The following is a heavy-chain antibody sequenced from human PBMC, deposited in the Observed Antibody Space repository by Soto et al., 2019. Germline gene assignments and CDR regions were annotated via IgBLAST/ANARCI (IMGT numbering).Heavy chain of an antibody. CDR1: GASISSGDYY. V-gene: IGHV4-31*03. CDR3: GGGPNYYFFDY. D-gene: IGHD3-10*01. CDR2: IYYSGST. J-gene: IGHJ4*02. Sequence: QVQLQESGPGLVKPSETLSLTCTVSGASISSGDYYWSWIRQHPGKGLEWIAYIYYSGSTYYNPSLKSRVTISVDTPNNQFSLRLNSVSAADTAVYYSGGGPNYYFFDYWGQGALVTVSS.